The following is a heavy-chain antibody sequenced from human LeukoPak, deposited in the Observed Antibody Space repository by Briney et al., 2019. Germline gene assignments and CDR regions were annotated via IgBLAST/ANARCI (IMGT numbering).Heavy chain of an antibody. D-gene: IGHD3-9*01. J-gene: IGHJ4*02. CDR1: GYSISSGYY. V-gene: IGHV4-38-2*02. Sequence: SETLSLTCTVSGYSISSGYYWGWIRQPPGKGLEWIGSIYHSGSTYYNPSLKSRVTISVDTSKNQFSLKLSSVTAADTAVYYCARTISAPLAYYFDYWGQGTLVTVSS. CDR2: IYHSGST. CDR3: ARTISAPLAYYFDY.